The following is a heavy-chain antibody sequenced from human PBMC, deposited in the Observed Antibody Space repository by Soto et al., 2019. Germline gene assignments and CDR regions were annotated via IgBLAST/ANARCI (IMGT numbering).Heavy chain of an antibody. D-gene: IGHD3-3*01. V-gene: IGHV1-2*02. CDR3: ARGGGVGVAGSAAFDM. CDR1: GYPVTAYY. Sequence: QLHLVQSRAVVKKPGASVTASCSASGYPVTAYYMHWVRQAPGRGLESMGGINPATGAAKYTQTFKRRVTRTRDMSTSTVFMELSGLPSGDTAVFYCARGGGVGVAGSAAFDMWGQGTGVTVSS. J-gene: IGHJ3*02. CDR2: INPATGAA.